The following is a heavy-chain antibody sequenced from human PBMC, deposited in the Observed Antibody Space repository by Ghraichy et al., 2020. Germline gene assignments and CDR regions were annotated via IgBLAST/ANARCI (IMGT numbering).Heavy chain of an antibody. CDR1: GFTFSSYS. J-gene: IGHJ6*02. CDR2: ISSSSSYI. V-gene: IGHV3-21*01. Sequence: GESLNISCAASGFTFSSYSMNWVRQAPGKGLEWVSSISSSSSYIYYADSVKGRFTISRDNAKNSLYLQMNSLRAEDTAVYYCARDRSEWLVRYYYYGMDVWGQGTTVTVSS. CDR3: ARDRSEWLVRYYYYGMDV. D-gene: IGHD6-19*01.